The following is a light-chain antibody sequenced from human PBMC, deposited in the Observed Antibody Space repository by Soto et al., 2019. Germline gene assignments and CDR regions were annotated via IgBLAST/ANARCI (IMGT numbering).Light chain of an antibody. V-gene: IGKV3-11*01. Sequence: EIVLTQSPATLSLSPGERATLSCRAGQSISTYLAWYQQKPGQPPRLLIYDASNRATGIPARFSGSGSGTDCTLTIISLEPEDFAVYYCQHRANWPMYTFGQGTKLEIK. CDR1: QSISTY. J-gene: IGKJ2*01. CDR3: QHRANWPMYT. CDR2: DAS.